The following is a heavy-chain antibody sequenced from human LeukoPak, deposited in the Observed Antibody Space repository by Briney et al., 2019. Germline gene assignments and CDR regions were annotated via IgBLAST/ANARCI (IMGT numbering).Heavy chain of an antibody. CDR1: GFNFADYG. V-gene: IGHV3-20*04. CDR3: ARAYSYGYLDYFDY. J-gene: IGHJ4*02. CDR2: INWNGGST. Sequence: GGSLRLSCAGSGFNFADYGISWVRQAPGEGLEWVSGINWNGGSTKYADSVKGRFSISRDNAENSLFLQMYILRDEDTALYYCARAYSYGYLDYFDYWGQGTLVTVSS. D-gene: IGHD5-18*01.